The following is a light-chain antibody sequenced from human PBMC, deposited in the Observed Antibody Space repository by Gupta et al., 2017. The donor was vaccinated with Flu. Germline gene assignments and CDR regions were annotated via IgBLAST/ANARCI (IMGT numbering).Light chain of an antibody. Sequence: TLALAPGDGTTLTSRASQSGINNYLAWYQQKPGQAPRLLIYGASTRATGVPDRFSGSGSGTDFTLTINRLEPEDFAGYYCQQDSSSLFTFGHGTKVDIK. V-gene: IGKV3-20*01. CDR3: QQDSSSLFT. CDR1: QSGINNY. J-gene: IGKJ3*01. CDR2: GAS.